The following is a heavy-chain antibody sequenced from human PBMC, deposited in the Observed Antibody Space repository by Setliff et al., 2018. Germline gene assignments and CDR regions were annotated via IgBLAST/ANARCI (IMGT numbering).Heavy chain of an antibody. J-gene: IGHJ6*03. CDR1: GYTFTDYY. CDR2: INPNSGGT. D-gene: IGHD3-22*01. Sequence: ASVKVSCKASGYTFTDYYMHWVRQAPGQGLEWMGRINPNSGGTNSAQKFRGRVTMTRDTSITTAYMELSWLRSDDTAVYYCVREGVDSRSSTDYRYYMDVWGKGTTVTVSS. CDR3: VREGVDSRSSTDYRYYMDV. V-gene: IGHV1-2*06.